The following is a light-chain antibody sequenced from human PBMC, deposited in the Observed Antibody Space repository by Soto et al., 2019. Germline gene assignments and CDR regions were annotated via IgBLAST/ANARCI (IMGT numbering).Light chain of an antibody. CDR3: SSYAGSNNV. V-gene: IGLV2-8*01. CDR2: EVS. J-gene: IGLJ1*01. Sequence: QSVLTQPPSASGSPGQSVTISCTGTSSDVGGYNYVSWYQQHPGKAPKLMIYEVSKRPSGVPDRFSGSKSGNTASLTVSGLQAEDEADYCCSSYAGSNNVFGTGTKLTVL. CDR1: SSDVGGYNY.